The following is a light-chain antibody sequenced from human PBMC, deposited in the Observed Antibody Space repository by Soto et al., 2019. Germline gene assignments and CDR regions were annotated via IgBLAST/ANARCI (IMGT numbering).Light chain of an antibody. CDR3: LLYYGAARV. V-gene: IGLV7-43*01. J-gene: IGLJ3*02. CDR1: AGAVTSDYY. Sequence: QAVVTQEPSLTVSPGGTVTLTGASSAGAVTSDYYPNWFQQKPGQAPRALIYTTVNKHSWTPARFSGSLLGGKAALTLSGALPEDEADYYCLLYYGAARVFGGGTKLTVL. CDR2: TTV.